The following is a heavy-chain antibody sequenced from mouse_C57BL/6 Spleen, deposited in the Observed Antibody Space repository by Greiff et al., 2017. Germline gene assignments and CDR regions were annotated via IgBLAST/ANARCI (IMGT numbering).Heavy chain of an antibody. CDR1: GYTFTDYE. D-gene: IGHD1-1*01. CDR2: IDPETGGT. J-gene: IGHJ1*03. V-gene: IGHV1-15*01. CDR3: TRKYHYGSSWYFDV. Sequence: VKLMESGAELVRPGASVTLSCKASGYTFTDYEMHWVKQTPVHGLEWIGAIDPETGGTAYNQKFKGKAILTADKSSSTAYMELRSLTSEDSAVYYCTRKYHYGSSWYFDVWGTGTTVTVSS.